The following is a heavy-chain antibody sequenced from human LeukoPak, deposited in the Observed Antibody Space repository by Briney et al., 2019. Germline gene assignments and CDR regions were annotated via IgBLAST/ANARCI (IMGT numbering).Heavy chain of an antibody. Sequence: SETLSLTCTVSGGSISSYYWSWIRQPPGKGLEWIGYIYYSGSTNYNPSLKSRVTISVDTSKNQFSLKLSSVTAADTAVYYCARGPYAWGYIDYWGQGTLVTVSS. J-gene: IGHJ4*02. CDR2: IYYSGST. CDR1: GGSISSYY. D-gene: IGHD7-27*01. V-gene: IGHV4-59*08. CDR3: ARGPYAWGYIDY.